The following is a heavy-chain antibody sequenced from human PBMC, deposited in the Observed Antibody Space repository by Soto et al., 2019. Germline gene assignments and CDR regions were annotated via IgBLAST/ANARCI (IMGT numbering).Heavy chain of an antibody. CDR2: VYYTGST. V-gene: IGHV4-30-4*08. D-gene: IGHD2-21*02. J-gene: IGHJ5*02. CDR3: VRTARQGAVAPHWFDR. CDR1: GGSISSGYY. Sequence: SETLSLTCTVSGGSISSGYYWTWIRQHPGKGLEWIGYVYYTGSTYYNPSLMSRLTISVDTSKNQFSLKLTSVTAAETAVYYCVRTARQGAVAPHWFDRWGQGTQVTVSS.